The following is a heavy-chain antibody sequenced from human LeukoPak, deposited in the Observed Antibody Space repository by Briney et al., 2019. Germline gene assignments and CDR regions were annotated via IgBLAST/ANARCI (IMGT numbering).Heavy chain of an antibody. D-gene: IGHD6-19*01. CDR1: GFTFGDYA. CDR2: IRSKAYGGTT. J-gene: IGHJ4*02. V-gene: IGHV3-49*04. CDR3: TREGGKQWLVRDYFDY. Sequence: QPGGSLRLSCTASGFTFGDYAMSWVRQAPGKGLEWVGFIRSKAYGGTTEYAASVKGRFTISRDDSKSIAYLQMNSLKTEDTAVYYCTREGGKQWLVRDYFDYWGQGTLVTVSS.